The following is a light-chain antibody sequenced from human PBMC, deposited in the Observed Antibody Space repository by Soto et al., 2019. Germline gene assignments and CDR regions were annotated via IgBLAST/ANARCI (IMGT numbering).Light chain of an antibody. V-gene: IGKV3-20*01. CDR2: GAS. J-gene: IGKJ4*01. Sequence: EIVLTQSPGTLSLSPGERATLSCMASQTVSSTYLAWHQQKPGQAPRLLIYGASGRATGIPDRFSGSGSGTDFTLTISRLEPEDFAVYYCQQYGSSRLTFGGGTKVDIK. CDR1: QTVSSTY. CDR3: QQYGSSRLT.